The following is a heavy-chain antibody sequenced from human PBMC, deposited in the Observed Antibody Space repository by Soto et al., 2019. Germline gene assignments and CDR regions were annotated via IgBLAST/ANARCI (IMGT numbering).Heavy chain of an antibody. J-gene: IGHJ6*02. CDR1: GGSFSGYY. Sequence: PSETLSVTCAVYGGSFSGYYWSWIRQPPGKGLEWIGEINHSGSTNYNPSLKSRVTISVDTSKNQFSLKLSSVTAADTAVYYCARSVDFWSGYPPFQYYYGMDVWGQGTTVTVSS. CDR3: ARSVDFWSGYPPFQYYYGMDV. CDR2: INHSGST. V-gene: IGHV4-34*01. D-gene: IGHD3-3*01.